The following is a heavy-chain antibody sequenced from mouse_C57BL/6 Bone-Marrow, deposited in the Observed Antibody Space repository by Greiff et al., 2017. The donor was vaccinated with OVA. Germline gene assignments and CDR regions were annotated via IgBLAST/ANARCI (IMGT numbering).Heavy chain of an antibody. Sequence: DVKLVESGGGLVQPGGSMKLSCVASGFTFSNYWMNWVRQSPEKGLEWVAQIRLKSDNYATHYAESVKGRFTISRDDSKSSVYLQMNNLRAEDTGIYYCTVGLENYYAMDYWGQGTSVTVSS. CDR3: TVGLENYYAMDY. V-gene: IGHV6-3*01. D-gene: IGHD2-4*01. J-gene: IGHJ4*01. CDR1: GFTFSNYW. CDR2: IRLKSDNYAT.